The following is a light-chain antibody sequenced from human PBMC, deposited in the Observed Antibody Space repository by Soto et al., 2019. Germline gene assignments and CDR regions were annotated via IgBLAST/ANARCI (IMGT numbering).Light chain of an antibody. CDR3: QKLDAYPPWT. CDR2: GAS. V-gene: IGKV1-9*01. CDR1: QGISSN. Sequence: QLTQSQSSLSASVGDRVTLTCRASQGISSNLAWYQQKPGRAPKLLIFGASTLQSGVPSRFSGSGSGTDFTLTISSLQPEDFATYFCQKLDAYPPWTFGQGTKVEIK. J-gene: IGKJ1*01.